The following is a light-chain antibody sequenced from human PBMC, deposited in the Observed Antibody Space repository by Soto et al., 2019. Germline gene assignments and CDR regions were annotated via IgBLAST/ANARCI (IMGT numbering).Light chain of an antibody. V-gene: IGKV1-5*03. Sequence: DIQMTQSPSTLSASVGDRVTITCRASQSITSWLAWYQQKPGKAPKLLIYKASSLESGVPSRFSGSGSGTEFTLTISSLHPDDFATYYCQHYNSYPITFGQGTRLEIK. J-gene: IGKJ5*01. CDR2: KAS. CDR3: QHYNSYPIT. CDR1: QSITSW.